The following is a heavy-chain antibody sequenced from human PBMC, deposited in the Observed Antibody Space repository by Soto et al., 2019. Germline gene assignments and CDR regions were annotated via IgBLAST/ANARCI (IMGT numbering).Heavy chain of an antibody. CDR1: GGTFSNYA. CDR3: ARVHRPYSSSPYGMDV. D-gene: IGHD6-6*01. J-gene: IGHJ6*02. Sequence: SVKVSCKASGGTFSNYAISWVRQAPGQGLEWMGGIIPIFGTANYAQKFQDRITITADESTSTAYMELSSLRSEDTAVYYCARVHRPYSSSPYGMDVWGQGTTVTVSS. V-gene: IGHV1-69*13. CDR2: IIPIFGTA.